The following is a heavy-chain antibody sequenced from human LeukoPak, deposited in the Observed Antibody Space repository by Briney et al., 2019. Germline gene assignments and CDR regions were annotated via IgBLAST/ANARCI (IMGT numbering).Heavy chain of an antibody. D-gene: IGHD1-26*01. V-gene: IGHV1-2*02. CDR3: ARGVGATHNWFDP. CDR1: GYTFTGYY. Sequence: ASVKVSCKASGYTFTGYYMHWVRQAPGQGLEWMGWINPNSGGTYYAQKFQGRVTMTRDTSISTAYMELSRLRSDDTAVYYCARGVGATHNWFDPWGQGTLVTVSS. CDR2: INPNSGGT. J-gene: IGHJ5*02.